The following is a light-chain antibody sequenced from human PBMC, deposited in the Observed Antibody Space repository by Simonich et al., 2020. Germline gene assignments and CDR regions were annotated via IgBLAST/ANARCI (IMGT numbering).Light chain of an antibody. CDR3: CSYAGSYSWV. V-gene: IGLV2-11*01. CDR1: SSDGGGYNY. Sequence: QSALTQPASVSGSPGQSITISCTGTSSDGGGYNYVSWYQQHPGQAPKLMIYDVSKRPSGVPVRFSGSKSGNTASLTISGLQAEDEADYYCCSYAGSYSWVFGGGTKLTVL. J-gene: IGLJ3*02. CDR2: DVS.